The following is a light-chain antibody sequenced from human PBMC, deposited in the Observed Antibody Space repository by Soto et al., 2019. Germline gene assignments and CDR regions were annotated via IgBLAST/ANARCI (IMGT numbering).Light chain of an antibody. CDR2: KAS. J-gene: IGKJ1*01. CDR3: QHYDNSPWT. Sequence: DIQMTQSPSTLSASVGDRVTITCRASQSVNSWVAWYQQKPGRAPKVLIHKASSLESGVPSRFSGSGSAPGFTLTISSLQPDDFATYYCQHYDNSPWTFGQGTKVDIK. V-gene: IGKV1-5*03. CDR1: QSVNSW.